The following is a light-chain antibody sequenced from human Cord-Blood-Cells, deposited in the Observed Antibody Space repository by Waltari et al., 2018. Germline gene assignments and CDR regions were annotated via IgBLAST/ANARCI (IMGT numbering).Light chain of an antibody. V-gene: IGKV3-11*01. CDR3: QQRSNWPIT. CDR1: QSVSSY. CDR2: DAS. Sequence: EIVLTPSPATLSLSPGERATLSCRASQSVSSYLAWYQQKPGQALRLLIYDASNRATGIPARFSGSGSGTDFTLTISSLEPEDFAVYYCQQRSNWPITFGQGTRLEIK. J-gene: IGKJ5*01.